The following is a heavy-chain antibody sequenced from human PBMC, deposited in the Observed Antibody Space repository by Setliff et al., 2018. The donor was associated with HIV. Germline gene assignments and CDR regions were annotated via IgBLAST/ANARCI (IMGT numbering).Heavy chain of an antibody. CDR2: INPNSGGT. Sequence: ASVKVSCKASGYTFIGDYMHWVRQAPGQGLEWMGWINPNSGGTNYAQKFQGRVTMTRDTSISTAYMELSRLTYDDTAVYYCARDRETTLIPGYYYYMDVWGKGTTVTVSS. J-gene: IGHJ6*03. D-gene: IGHD4-4*01. CDR1: GYTFIGDY. CDR3: ARDRETTLIPGYYYYMDV. V-gene: IGHV1-2*02.